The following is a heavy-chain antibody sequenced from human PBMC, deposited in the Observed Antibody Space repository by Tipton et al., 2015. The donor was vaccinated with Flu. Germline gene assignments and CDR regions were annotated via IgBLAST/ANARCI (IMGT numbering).Heavy chain of an antibody. CDR2: LHHTGNT. CDR1: GYPIASDYF. J-gene: IGHJ4*02. CDR3: TRHNTNGGIVVADFDS. D-gene: IGHD3-16*02. Sequence: LRLSCSVSGYPIASDYFWGWIRQSPGKGLEWIGNLHHTGNTYYNPSLRSRVTILVDRSKNQFSLKLSSVTAADTAVYYCTRHNTNGGIVVADFDSWGQGTLVTVSS. V-gene: IGHV4-38-2*01.